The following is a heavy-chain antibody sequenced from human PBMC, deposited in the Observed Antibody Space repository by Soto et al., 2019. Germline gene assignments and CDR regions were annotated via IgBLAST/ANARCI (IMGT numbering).Heavy chain of an antibody. D-gene: IGHD6-6*01. V-gene: IGHV1-18*01. Sequence: ASVKVSCKASGYTFTSYGISWGRQAPGQGLEWMGWISAYNVNTNYAQKLQGRVTMTTDTSTSTAYMELRSLRSDDTAVYYCARETAARAYYYYYYGMDVWGQGTTVTVSS. CDR3: ARETAARAYYYYYYGMDV. CDR1: GYTFTSYG. CDR2: ISAYNVNT. J-gene: IGHJ6*02.